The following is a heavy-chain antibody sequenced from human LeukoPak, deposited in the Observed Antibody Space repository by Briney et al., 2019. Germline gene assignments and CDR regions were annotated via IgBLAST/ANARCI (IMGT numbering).Heavy chain of an antibody. D-gene: IGHD3-22*01. Sequence: PGGSLRLSCAASGFTFSSNAMSWVRQAPGKGLEWVSSISSGSSYIYYADSVKGRFTISRDNAKSSLYLQMNSLRAEDTAVYYCVREGSYYYDSSGYLEYWGQGTLVTVSS. CDR1: GFTFSSNA. V-gene: IGHV3-21*01. CDR3: VREGSYYYDSSGYLEY. CDR2: ISSGSSYI. J-gene: IGHJ4*02.